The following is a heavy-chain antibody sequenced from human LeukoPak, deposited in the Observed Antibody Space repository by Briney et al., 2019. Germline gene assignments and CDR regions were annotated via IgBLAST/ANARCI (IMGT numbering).Heavy chain of an antibody. CDR3: AKDRGVGATNYFDY. J-gene: IGHJ4*02. Sequence: GGSLRLSCAASGFTFSSYGMHWVRQAPGKGLEWVAFIRYDGSNKYYADSVKGRFTISRDNSKNTLYLQMNSLRAEDTAVYYCAKDRGVGATNYFDYWGQGTLVTVSS. CDR2: IRYDGSNK. V-gene: IGHV3-30*02. CDR1: GFTFSSYG. D-gene: IGHD1-26*01.